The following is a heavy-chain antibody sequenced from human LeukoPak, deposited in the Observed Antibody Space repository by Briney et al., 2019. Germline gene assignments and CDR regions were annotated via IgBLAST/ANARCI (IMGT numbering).Heavy chain of an antibody. CDR1: GFTFSNYN. CDR3: ARGGDSSGSIRSAFDI. V-gene: IGHV3-53*01. D-gene: IGHD3-22*01. Sequence: PGGSLRLSCAASGFTFSNYNMNWVRQAPGKGLEWVSVISSSGSTYYADSVKGRFTISRDNSKNTLYLQMNSLRAEDTAVYYCARGGDSSGSIRSAFDIWGQGTMVTVSS. J-gene: IGHJ3*02. CDR2: ISSSGST.